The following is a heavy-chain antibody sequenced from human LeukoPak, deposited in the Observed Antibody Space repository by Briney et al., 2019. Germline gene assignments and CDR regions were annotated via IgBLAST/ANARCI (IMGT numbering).Heavy chain of an antibody. CDR3: ARGRTYSRYCSGGSCFLPFDP. CDR1: GYIFSIYG. Sequence: ASVKVSCKVSGYIFSIYGISWVRQAPGQGLEWMGGIIPIFGTANYAQKFQGRVTITADESTSTAYMELRSLRSDDTAVYYCARGRTYSRYCSGGSCFLPFDPWGQGSLVTVSS. J-gene: IGHJ5*02. D-gene: IGHD2-15*01. CDR2: IIPIFGTA. V-gene: IGHV1-69*13.